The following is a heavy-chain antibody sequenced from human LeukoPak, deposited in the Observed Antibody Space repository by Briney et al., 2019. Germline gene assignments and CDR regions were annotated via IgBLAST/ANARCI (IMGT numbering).Heavy chain of an antibody. CDR2: ISSNGGST. V-gene: IGHV3-64*01. J-gene: IGHJ6*03. CDR3: ARGAVGRGYSPAAYYYMDV. D-gene: IGHD5-18*01. Sequence: GGSLRLSCAASGFTFSSYAMHWVRQAPGKGLEYVSAISSNGGSTYYANSVKGRFTISRDNSKNTLYLQMGSLRAEDMAVYYCARGAVGRGYSPAAYYYMDVWGKGTTVTVSS. CDR1: GFTFSSYA.